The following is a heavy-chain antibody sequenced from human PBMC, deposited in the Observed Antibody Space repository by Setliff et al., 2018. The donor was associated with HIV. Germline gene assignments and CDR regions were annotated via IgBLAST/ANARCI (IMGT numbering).Heavy chain of an antibody. CDR3: ARGRPTGYFDC. V-gene: IGHV3-48*01. Sequence: GGSLRLSCAASGFNFRDYWMHWVRQVPGKGLMWVARINLDGSSTIYYADSVKGRFTISRVNAKNSLYLQMNSLRGEDTAVYYCARGRPTGYFDCWGQGTLVTVSS. CDR2: INLDGSSTI. D-gene: IGHD1-1*01. J-gene: IGHJ4*02. CDR1: GFNFRDYW.